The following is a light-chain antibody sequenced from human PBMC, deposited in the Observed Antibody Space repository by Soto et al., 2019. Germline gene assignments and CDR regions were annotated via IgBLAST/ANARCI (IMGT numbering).Light chain of an antibody. CDR2: AAS. CDR3: QQSYSTPQLT. CDR1: QSISSY. V-gene: IGKV1-39*01. Sequence: DIQMTQSPSSLSAFVGDAVTITCRASQSISSYLNWYQQKPGKAPRLLIFAASSLQSGVPSRFSGSGSGTDFTPTISSLQPEDFATYYCQQSYSTPQLTFGGGTKVEIK. J-gene: IGKJ4*01.